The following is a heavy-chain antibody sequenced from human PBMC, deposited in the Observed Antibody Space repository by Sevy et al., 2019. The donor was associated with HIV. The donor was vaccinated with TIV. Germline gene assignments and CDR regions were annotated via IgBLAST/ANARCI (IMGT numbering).Heavy chain of an antibody. CDR3: AREGDLRYFDF. CDR2: ISDRGTTI. V-gene: IGHV3-11*01. D-gene: IGHD3-10*01. J-gene: IGHJ2*01. CDR1: GFTFNDYH. Sequence: GGSLRLSCAASGFTFNDYHMSWIRQSPGKGLEWLSYISDRGTTIYYADSVKGRFTISRDNAKSLMYLQMNSLKTEDTAIYYCAREGDLRYFDFWGRGTLVTVSS.